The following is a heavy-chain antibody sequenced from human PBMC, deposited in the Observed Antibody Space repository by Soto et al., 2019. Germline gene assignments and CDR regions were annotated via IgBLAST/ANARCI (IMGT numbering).Heavy chain of an antibody. CDR3: ARSSGSSDVYYSFYGMDV. Sequence: QVQLVQSGAEVKKPGASVKVSCKASGYTFTSYGISWVRQAPGQGLEWMGWISGYNGNTNYAQKLQGRVTMTTDTSTGTVDMELRSLRSDDTPVYYCARSSGSSDVYYSFYGMDVWGQGTTVTVSS. D-gene: IGHD6-6*01. CDR2: ISGYNGNT. CDR1: GYTFTSYG. V-gene: IGHV1-18*01. J-gene: IGHJ6*02.